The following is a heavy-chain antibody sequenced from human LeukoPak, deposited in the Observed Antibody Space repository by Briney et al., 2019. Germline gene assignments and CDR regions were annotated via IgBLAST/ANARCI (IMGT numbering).Heavy chain of an antibody. V-gene: IGHV4-39*01. CDR3: ARAHVVVVAATPYNWFDP. CDR2: IYYSGST. CDR1: GGSISSSSYY. Sequence: PSETLSLTCTVSGGSISSSSYYWGWIRQPPGKGLEWIGSIYYSGSTYYNPSLKSRVTISVDTSKNQFSLKLSSVTAADTAVYYCARAHVVVVAATPYNWFDPWGQGTLVTVSS. D-gene: IGHD2-15*01. J-gene: IGHJ5*02.